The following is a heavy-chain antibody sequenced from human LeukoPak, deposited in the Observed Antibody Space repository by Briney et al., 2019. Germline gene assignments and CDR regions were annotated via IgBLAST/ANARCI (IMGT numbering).Heavy chain of an antibody. V-gene: IGHV3-7*01. Sequence: PGGSLRLSCAVPGFRFSSSWMGWVRQAPGQGLEWVGNINQDGSEKNYVDSVKGRFTISRDDAKSSLYLQMNSLRAEDTAVYYCATCGLFSNGRFYYDYWGQGTLVTASS. J-gene: IGHJ4*01. D-gene: IGHD3-22*01. CDR3: ATCGLFSNGRFYYDY. CDR2: INQDGSEK. CDR1: GFRFSSSW.